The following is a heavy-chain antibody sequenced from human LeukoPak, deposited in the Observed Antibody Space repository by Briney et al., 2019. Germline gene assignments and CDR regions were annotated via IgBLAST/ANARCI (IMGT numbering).Heavy chain of an antibody. CDR2: INNVGSHI. D-gene: IGHD1-26*01. CDR1: GFTLSSSA. CDR3: ARVRSSTLVGATTIEAFDI. Sequence: PGGSLRLSCAASGFTLSSSAMNWVRQAPGKGLEWVSSINNVGSHIYYAGSVKGRFTISRDNAKNTLYLQMNSLRAEDTAVYYCARVRSSTLVGATTIEAFDIWGQGTMVTVSS. J-gene: IGHJ3*02. V-gene: IGHV3-21*01.